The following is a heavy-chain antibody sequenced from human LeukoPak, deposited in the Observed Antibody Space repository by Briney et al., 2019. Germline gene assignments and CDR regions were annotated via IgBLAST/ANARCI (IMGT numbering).Heavy chain of an antibody. Sequence: ASETLSLTCTVSGGSISSSSYYWGWIRQPPGKGLEWIGSIYFSGSTYYNPSLKSRVTISVDTSKNQFSLKLSSVTAADTAVYYCARARGCSSTSCWAPDEAFDYWGQGTLVTVSS. J-gene: IGHJ4*02. D-gene: IGHD2-2*01. CDR1: GGSISSSSYY. CDR2: IYFSGST. V-gene: IGHV4-39*07. CDR3: ARARGCSSTSCWAPDEAFDY.